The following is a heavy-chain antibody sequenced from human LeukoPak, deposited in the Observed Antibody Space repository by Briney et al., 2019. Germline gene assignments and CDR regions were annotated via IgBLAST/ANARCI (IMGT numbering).Heavy chain of an antibody. D-gene: IGHD3-16*01. Sequence: ASVMVSCKASGYSFTDYGLGWVLQAPGQGLEWMGWMKTDNDNRNYAQKFQGRVSMTTDASTSTAYMELKNLKSDDTAVYYCARDNSGEVADISDAFDIWGQGTKVTVSS. J-gene: IGHJ3*02. CDR1: GYSFTDYG. CDR3: ARDNSGEVADISDAFDI. CDR2: MKTDNDNR. V-gene: IGHV1-18*01.